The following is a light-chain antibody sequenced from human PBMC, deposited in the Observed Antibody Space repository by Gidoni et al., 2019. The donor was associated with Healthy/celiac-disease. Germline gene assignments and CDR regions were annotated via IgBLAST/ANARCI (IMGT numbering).Light chain of an antibody. Sequence: EIVMTQSPATLSVSPGERDTLSCRASQSVSSNLAWYQQKPGQAPKLLIYGASTRATVIPARFSGSGSGTEFTLTISSLQSEDFAVYYCQQYHNWPRTFGQGTKVEIK. J-gene: IGKJ1*01. V-gene: IGKV3-15*01. CDR3: QQYHNWPRT. CDR1: QSVSSN. CDR2: GAS.